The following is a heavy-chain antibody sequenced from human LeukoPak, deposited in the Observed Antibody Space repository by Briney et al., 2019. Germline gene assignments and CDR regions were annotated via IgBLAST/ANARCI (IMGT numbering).Heavy chain of an antibody. J-gene: IGHJ4*02. V-gene: IGHV3-73*01. CDR1: GFTFSGSA. CDR3: TTTYYYDSSGYSPIDY. Sequence: GGSLRLSCAASGFTFSGSAMHWVRQASGKGLEWVGRIRSKANSYATAYAASVKGRFTISRDDSKNTAYLQMNSLKTEDTAVYYCTTTYYYDSSGYSPIDYWGQGTLVTVSS. D-gene: IGHD3-22*01. CDR2: IRSKANSYAT.